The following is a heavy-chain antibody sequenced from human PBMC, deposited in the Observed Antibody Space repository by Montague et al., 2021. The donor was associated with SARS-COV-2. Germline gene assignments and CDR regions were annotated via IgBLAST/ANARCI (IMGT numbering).Heavy chain of an antibody. CDR2: IHSGASYA. Sequence: SLRLSCAASGFTFSSHDMTWVRQAPGKGLEWVSIIHSGASYASXXXSXXGRFTISRDNSKNTLYLQMNSLRAEDTAVYYCAKGVGQKSSAVDYWGQGTQVTVSS. CDR3: AKGVGQKSSAVDY. V-gene: IGHV3-23*03. D-gene: IGHD1-26*01. J-gene: IGHJ4*02. CDR1: GFTFSSHD.